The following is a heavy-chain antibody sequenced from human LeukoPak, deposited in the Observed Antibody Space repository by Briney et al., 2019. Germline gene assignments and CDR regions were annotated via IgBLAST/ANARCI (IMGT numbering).Heavy chain of an antibody. D-gene: IGHD3-22*01. CDR2: ISGRGDST. CDR1: GFTVSSNY. Sequence: GGSLRLSCAASGFTVSSNYMSWVRQAPGRGLEWVSVISGRGDSTYYADSVKGRFTISRDNSKSTVYLQMNSLRAEDTAVYYCARGDSPCDYWGQGTLVTVSS. CDR3: ARGDSPCDY. J-gene: IGHJ4*02. V-gene: IGHV3-53*01.